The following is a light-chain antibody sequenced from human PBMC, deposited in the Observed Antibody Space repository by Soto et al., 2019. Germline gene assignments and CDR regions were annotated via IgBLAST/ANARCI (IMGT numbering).Light chain of an antibody. V-gene: IGLV2-14*01. J-gene: IGLJ2*01. CDR2: EVS. CDR1: SSDLGDYNY. CDR3: SSYTRDSTSVV. Sequence: QSALTQPASVSGSPGQSITISCTGTSSDLGDYNYVSWYQQHPGKSPKLMIYEVSNRPSGVSDRFSGSKSGNTASLTISGLRADDEADCFFSSYTRDSTSVVFGVWTML.